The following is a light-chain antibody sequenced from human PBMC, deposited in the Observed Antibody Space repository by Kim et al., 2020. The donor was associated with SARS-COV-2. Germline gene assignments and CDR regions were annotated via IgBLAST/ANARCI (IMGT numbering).Light chain of an antibody. CDR3: AAWDDSLNGWV. Sequence: GQVDTLSCSGGRSVIGLKTVRWYNHLPRTTPKHLCYRNNQLPSGVPDRCSGSKSGASASLSSSGLQSEDESYYYCAAWDDSLNGWVFGGGTKRTVL. CDR1: RSVIGLKT. V-gene: IGLV1-44*01. J-gene: IGLJ3*02. CDR2: RNN.